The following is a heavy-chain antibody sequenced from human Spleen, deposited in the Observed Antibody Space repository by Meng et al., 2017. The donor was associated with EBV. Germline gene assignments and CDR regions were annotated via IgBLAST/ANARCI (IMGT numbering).Heavy chain of an antibody. CDR1: GGTFNSYA. J-gene: IGHJ4*02. D-gene: IGHD5-12*01. CDR2: IILIYGTT. CDR3: ATVGYSRYDHFDY. Sequence: QVPVVQYGAGVKKPGSSVKVSCKASGGTFNSYAINWVRKAPGQGLEWMGGIILIYGTTNYAQKFQGRITITADASTGTGYMEVSGLRSEDTAVYYCATVGYSRYDHFDYWGQGSLVTVSS. V-gene: IGHV1-69*01.